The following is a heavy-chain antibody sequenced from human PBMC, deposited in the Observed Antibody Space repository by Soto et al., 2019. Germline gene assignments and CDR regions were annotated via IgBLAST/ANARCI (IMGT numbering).Heavy chain of an antibody. J-gene: IGHJ4*02. V-gene: IGHV3-66*01. Sequence: PGGSLRLSCAASGFTVSSNYMSWVRQAPGKGLEWVSVIYSGGSTYYADSVKGRFTISRDNSKNTLYLQMNSLRAEDTAVYYCARDLGTYYYDSSGYCWGQGTLVTVSS. CDR3: ARDLGTYYYDSSGYC. CDR2: IYSGGST. D-gene: IGHD3-22*01. CDR1: GFTVSSNY.